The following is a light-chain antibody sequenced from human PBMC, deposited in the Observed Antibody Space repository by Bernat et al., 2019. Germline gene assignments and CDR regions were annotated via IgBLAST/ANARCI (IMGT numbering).Light chain of an antibody. Sequence: EIVLTQSPATLSVSPGDRAVLSCRASERVNSNLAWYQQKPGQAPRLLIYRASTRATGIPARFSGSASGSEFTLPIHGLQPEDFAVFNCRRIIPWPTFGQG. CDR3: RRIIPWPT. CDR1: ERVNSN. V-gene: IGKV3-15*01. J-gene: IGKJ2*01. CDR2: RAS.